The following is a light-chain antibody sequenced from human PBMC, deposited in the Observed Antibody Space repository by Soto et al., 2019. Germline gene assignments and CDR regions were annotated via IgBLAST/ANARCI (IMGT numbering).Light chain of an antibody. CDR2: DVN. CDR1: TSDIGAYNF. CDR3: TSWTTSTTMI. J-gene: IGLJ2*01. Sequence: QSALTQPASLSGSPGQSITISCTGTTSDIGAYNFVSWYQQHPGKAPKLMLYDVNIPPSGVSNRFSGSKSGNTASLTIAGLQAEDEADYYCTSWTTSTTMIFGGGTKLTVL. V-gene: IGLV2-14*03.